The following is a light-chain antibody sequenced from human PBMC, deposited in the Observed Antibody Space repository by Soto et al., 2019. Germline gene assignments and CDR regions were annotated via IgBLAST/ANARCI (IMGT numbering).Light chain of an antibody. CDR2: EVS. J-gene: IGLJ3*02. CDR1: SSDVGGYNY. V-gene: IGLV2-14*01. CDR3: TSFTSSSTWV. Sequence: QSVLTQPASVSGSPGQSITISCTGTSSDVGGYNYVSWYQHYPGKAPKLMIYEVSNRPSGVSYRFSGSKSGNTASLTISGLQAEDEADYYCTSFTSSSTWVFGGGTQLTVL.